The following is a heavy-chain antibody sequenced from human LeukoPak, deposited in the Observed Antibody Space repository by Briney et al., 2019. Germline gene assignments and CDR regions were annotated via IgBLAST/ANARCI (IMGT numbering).Heavy chain of an antibody. Sequence: GGSLRLSCAASGFTFDDYAMHWVRQAPGKGLEWVSGISWNSGSIVYADSVKGRFTIYRDNAKNSLYLQMNSLRAEDTALYYCAKAPVSGGSSAYYFDYWGQGTLVTVSS. J-gene: IGHJ4*02. CDR3: AKAPVSGGSSAYYFDY. CDR1: GFTFDDYA. D-gene: IGHD2-15*01. V-gene: IGHV3-9*01. CDR2: ISWNSGSI.